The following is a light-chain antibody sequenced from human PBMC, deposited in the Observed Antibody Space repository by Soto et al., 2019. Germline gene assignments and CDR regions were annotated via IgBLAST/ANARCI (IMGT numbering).Light chain of an antibody. CDR3: SSYTTSDNDV. V-gene: IGLV2-14*01. J-gene: IGLJ1*01. CDR2: EVN. CDR1: SSDVGGYNY. Sequence: QSALTQPASVSGSPGQSITISCTGTSSDVGGYNYVSWFQQHPGKAPKLMIYEVNNRPSGVSHRFSGSKSDNTASLTISGLQAEDEADYVCSSYTTSDNDVFGSGTKLTVL.